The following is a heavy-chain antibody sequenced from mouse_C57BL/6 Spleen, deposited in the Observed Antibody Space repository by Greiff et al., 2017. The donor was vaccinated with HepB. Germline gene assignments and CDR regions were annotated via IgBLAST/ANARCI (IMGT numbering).Heavy chain of an antibody. J-gene: IGHJ1*03. CDR1: GYTFTDYY. CDR3: AREGAYGSSSHWYFDV. V-gene: IGHV1-76*01. CDR2: IYPGSGNT. D-gene: IGHD1-1*01. Sequence: VHLVESGAELVRPGASVKLSCKASGYTFTDYYINWVKQRPGQGLEWIARIYPGSGNTYYNEKFKGKATLTAEKSSSTAYMQLSSLTSEDSAVYFCAREGAYGSSSHWYFDVWGTGTTVTVSS.